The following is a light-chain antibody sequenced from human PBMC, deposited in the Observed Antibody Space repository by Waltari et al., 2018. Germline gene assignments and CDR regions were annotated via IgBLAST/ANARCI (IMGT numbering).Light chain of an antibody. Sequence: DIQMTQSPSSLSASVGDRVSITSRSSQTVSKFLNWYQQKPGEAPKLLIYAASTLQSGVPSRFRGGGSGTDFTLIISSLQPDDFATYFCQQTYTTPWTFGQGTRVDI. V-gene: IGKV1-39*01. CDR1: QTVSKF. CDR2: AAS. J-gene: IGKJ1*01. CDR3: QQTYTTPWT.